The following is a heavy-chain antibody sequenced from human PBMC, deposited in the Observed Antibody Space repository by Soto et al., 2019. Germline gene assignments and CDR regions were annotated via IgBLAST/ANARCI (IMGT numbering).Heavy chain of an antibody. J-gene: IGHJ6*02. D-gene: IGHD1-26*01. V-gene: IGHV3-30*18. CDR3: AKSSGKYYPESRVMHV. Sequence: QVQVVESGGGVVQPGRSLRLSCAASGFTFNTCAMHWVRQAPGKGLEWVALISYDASHTDYADSVKGRFTISRDSSDSTLSLIMNSLRPEDTAVYYCAKSSGKYYPESRVMHVWGQGITVTVSS. CDR2: ISYDASHT. CDR1: GFTFNTCA.